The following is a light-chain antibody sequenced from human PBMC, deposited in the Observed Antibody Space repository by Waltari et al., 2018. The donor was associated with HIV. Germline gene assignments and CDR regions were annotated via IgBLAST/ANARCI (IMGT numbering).Light chain of an antibody. V-gene: IGLV3-21*04. CDR3: QVWDFRSDEVI. J-gene: IGLJ2*01. Sequence: SYMLTQSPSVSVAPGKTAAITCGGKDIGSKRVHRYQHKSGQAPALIIYDDDNRPSGIPERFSGSNSANTATLTSTRVEAGDEADYFCQVWDFRSDEVIFGGGTKMTVL. CDR2: DDD. CDR1: DIGSKR.